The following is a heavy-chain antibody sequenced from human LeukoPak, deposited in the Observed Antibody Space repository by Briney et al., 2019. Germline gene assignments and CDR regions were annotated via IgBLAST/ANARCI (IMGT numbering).Heavy chain of an antibody. CDR3: ARPRGYSGYVGAFDY. CDR2: IYPGDSDT. Sequence: RGESLKISCKGSGYSFTSYWIGWVRQMPGKGLEWMGIIYPGDSDTRYSPSFQGQVTISADKSISTAYLQWSSLKASDTAMYYCARPRGYSGYVGAFDYWGQGTLVTVSS. J-gene: IGHJ4*02. CDR1: GYSFTSYW. D-gene: IGHD5-12*01. V-gene: IGHV5-51*01.